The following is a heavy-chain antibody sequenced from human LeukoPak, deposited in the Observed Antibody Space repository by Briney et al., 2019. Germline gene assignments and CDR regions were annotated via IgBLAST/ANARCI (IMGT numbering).Heavy chain of an antibody. J-gene: IGHJ4*02. D-gene: IGHD6-13*01. V-gene: IGHV4-34*01. CDR2: INHSGST. CDR3: ARPSPIAAALYYDY. CDR1: GGSFSGYY. Sequence: SETLSLTCAVYGGSFSGYYWSWIRQPPGKGLEWLGEINHSGSTNYNPALKSRVTISVDTSKNQFSLKLSSVTAADTAVYYCARPSPIAAALYYDYWGQGTLVTVSS.